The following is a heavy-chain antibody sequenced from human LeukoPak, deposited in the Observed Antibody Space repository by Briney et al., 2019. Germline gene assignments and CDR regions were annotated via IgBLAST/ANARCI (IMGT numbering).Heavy chain of an antibody. Sequence: ASVKVSCKASGYTLTSYFIHWVRQAPGQGLEWMGIINPSGGSTSYAQKFQGRVTMTRDTSTSTVYMELSSLRSEDTAVYYCARDLRSYSGYDHYYYYGMDVWGQGTTVTVSS. CDR1: GYTLTSYF. J-gene: IGHJ6*02. D-gene: IGHD5-12*01. V-gene: IGHV1-46*01. CDR2: INPSGGST. CDR3: ARDLRSYSGYDHYYYYGMDV.